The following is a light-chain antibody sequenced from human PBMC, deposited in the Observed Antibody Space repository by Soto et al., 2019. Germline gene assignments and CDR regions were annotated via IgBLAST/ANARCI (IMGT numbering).Light chain of an antibody. J-gene: IGLJ1*01. CDR2: EVT. Sequence: QSALTQPASVSGSPGQSITISCTGTNSDIGAYNFVSWYQQYPGTAPKLIISEVTNRPSGTSSRFSGSKSGTTASLTISGLQAEDEADYYCSSYTTSGTLYVFGTGTKVTVL. CDR3: SSYTTSGTLYV. CDR1: NSDIGAYNF. V-gene: IGLV2-14*01.